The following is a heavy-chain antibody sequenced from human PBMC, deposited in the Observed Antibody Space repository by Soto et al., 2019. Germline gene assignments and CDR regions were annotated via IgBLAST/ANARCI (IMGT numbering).Heavy chain of an antibody. CDR1: GFTFNNYW. CDR3: ARDLGGPDY. D-gene: IGHD3-16*01. J-gene: IGHJ4*02. Sequence: PGGSLRLSCAASGFTFNNYWTHWVRESPGKGLVWVSRINNDGSSTSYADPVKGRFTISRDNAKNTLYLQMNSLRVEDTAVYYCARDLGGPDYWGQGTLVTVSS. CDR2: INNDGSST. V-gene: IGHV3-74*01.